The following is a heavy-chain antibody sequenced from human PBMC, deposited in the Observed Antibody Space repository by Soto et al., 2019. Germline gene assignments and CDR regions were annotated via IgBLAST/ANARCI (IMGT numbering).Heavy chain of an antibody. CDR2: TDPSDSYT. CDR3: ARRSLDTYYYYGMDV. V-gene: IGHV5-10-1*01. J-gene: IGHJ6*02. CDR1: GYSFTSYW. D-gene: IGHD3-9*01. Sequence: PGESLKISCKGSGYSFTSYWISWVRQMPGKGLEWMGRTDPSDSYTNYSPSFQGHVTISADKSISTAYLQWSSLKASDTAMYYCARRSLDTYYYYGMDVWGQGTTVTVSS.